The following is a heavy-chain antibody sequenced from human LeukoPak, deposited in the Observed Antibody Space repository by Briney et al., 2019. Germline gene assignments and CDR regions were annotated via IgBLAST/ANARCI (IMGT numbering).Heavy chain of an antibody. CDR1: GYTFTSYY. D-gene: IGHD5/OR15-5a*01. J-gene: IGHJ4*02. CDR2: INPSGGST. V-gene: IGHV1-46*01. Sequence: ASVKVSCKASGYTFTSYYMHWVRQAPGQGLEWMGIINPSGGSTSYAQKFQGRVTMTRDTSTSTVYMELSSLRSEDTAVYYCARDLSDIGSLALYLDYWGQGTLVTVSS. CDR3: ARDLSDIGSLALYLDY.